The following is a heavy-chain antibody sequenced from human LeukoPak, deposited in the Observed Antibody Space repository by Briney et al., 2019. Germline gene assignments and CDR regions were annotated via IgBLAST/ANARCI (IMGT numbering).Heavy chain of an antibody. Sequence: RGGSLRLSCAAAGFTFSSYAMSWVRQAPGKGLEWVSAISGSGGSTYYADSVKGRFTISRDNSKNTLYLQMNGLTAEDTAVYYCAKGDIVVVPAALEFDYWGQGTLVTVSS. CDR1: GFTFSSYA. V-gene: IGHV3-23*01. D-gene: IGHD2-2*01. CDR2: ISGSGGST. CDR3: AKGDIVVVPAALEFDY. J-gene: IGHJ4*02.